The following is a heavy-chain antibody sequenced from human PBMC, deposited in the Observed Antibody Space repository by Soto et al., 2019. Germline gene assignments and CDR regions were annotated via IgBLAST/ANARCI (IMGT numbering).Heavy chain of an antibody. J-gene: IGHJ4*02. CDR1: GYMFTTYG. CDR3: ARTGGGMAARPLEY. Sequence: QVQLVQSGGEVKKPGASVEVSCRTSGYMFTTYGMSWVRQAPGQGLEWMAWISAYNGNKKYAQKFQGRPTMTTDTYTSTVSMELRNLTADDTGTYFCARTGGGMAARPLEYWGQGTLVTVSS. D-gene: IGHD6-6*01. V-gene: IGHV1-18*04. CDR2: ISAYNGNK.